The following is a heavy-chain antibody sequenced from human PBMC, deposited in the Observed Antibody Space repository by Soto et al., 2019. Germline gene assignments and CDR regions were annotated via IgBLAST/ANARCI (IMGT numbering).Heavy chain of an antibody. J-gene: IGHJ6*03. Sequence: SETLSLTCTVSGGSISSYYWSWIRQPPGKGLEWIGYIYYSGSTNYNPSLKSRVTISVDTSKNQFSLKLSSVTAADTAVYYCARAVAETYYDILTGYIPAGHYYYMDVWGKGTTVTVSS. CDR1: GGSISSYY. V-gene: IGHV4-59*01. D-gene: IGHD3-9*01. CDR2: IYYSGST. CDR3: ARAVAETYYDILTGYIPAGHYYYMDV.